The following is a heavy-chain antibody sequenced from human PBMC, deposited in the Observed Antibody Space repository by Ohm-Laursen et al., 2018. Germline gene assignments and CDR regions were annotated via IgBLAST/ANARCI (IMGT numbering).Heavy chain of an antibody. Sequence: SRRLSCSASAFTFSNSAMHWVRQAPGKGLEWVAVIYYDGSNKYYADSVKGRFTISRDNSRKTLYLQMNSLRVEDTAVYYCAKDLARTDFYYAMDVWGQGTTVTVSS. J-gene: IGHJ6*02. CDR1: AFTFSNSA. CDR3: AKDLARTDFYYAMDV. V-gene: IGHV3-33*06. D-gene: IGHD2-8*02. CDR2: IYYDGSNK.